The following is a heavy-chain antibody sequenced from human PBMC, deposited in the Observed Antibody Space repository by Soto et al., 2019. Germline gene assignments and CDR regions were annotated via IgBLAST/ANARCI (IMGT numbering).Heavy chain of an antibody. CDR3: GGAPGVVPATIYYYGMDV. J-gene: IGHJ6*02. Sequence: QVQLVQSGAEVKKPGASVKVSCKASGYTFTSYGISWVRQAPGQGLEWVGWISAHNGTTNHVQKLQGRVTMTTDTSTSTAHMEVRSLGSDATAVHSCGGAPGVVPATIYYYGMDVWGLGTTVTVSS. V-gene: IGHV1-18*01. D-gene: IGHD2-15*01. CDR2: ISAHNGTT. CDR1: GYTFTSYG.